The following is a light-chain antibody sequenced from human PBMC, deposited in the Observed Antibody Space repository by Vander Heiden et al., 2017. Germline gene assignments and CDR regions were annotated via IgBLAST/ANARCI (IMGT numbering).Light chain of an antibody. CDR3: QSYDSGPYV. CDR1: SSNIGAGYD. Sequence: QSVLTQPPSVSGAPGQRVPISCTGTSSNIGAGYDVYWYQQLTGTAPKLLIYGNNNRPSGVPDRFSGSKSGTSASLAITGLQAEDEADYYCQSYDSGPYVFGTGTRVTVL. CDR2: GNN. J-gene: IGLJ1*01. V-gene: IGLV1-40*01.